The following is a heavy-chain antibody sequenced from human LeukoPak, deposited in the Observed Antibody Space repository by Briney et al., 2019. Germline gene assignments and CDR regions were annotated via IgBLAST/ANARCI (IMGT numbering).Heavy chain of an antibody. Sequence: SETLSLTCAVYGGSFSGYYWSWIRQPPGKGLEWIGEINHSGSTNYNPSLKSRVTISVDTSKNQFSLELSFVTAADTAVYYCARDVNYYDSSGYPLPWGQGTLVTVSS. CDR2: INHSGST. CDR1: GGSFSGYY. D-gene: IGHD3-22*01. J-gene: IGHJ5*02. V-gene: IGHV4-34*01. CDR3: ARDVNYYDSSGYPLP.